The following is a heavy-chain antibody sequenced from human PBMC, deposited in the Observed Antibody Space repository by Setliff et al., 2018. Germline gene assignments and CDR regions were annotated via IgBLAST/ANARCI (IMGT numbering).Heavy chain of an antibody. D-gene: IGHD2-8*01. J-gene: IGHJ4*02. CDR3: ARLVRYCSTRTCQRASGDEY. CDR1: GYTFTNYG. Sequence: GASVKVSCKTSGYTFTNYGITWVRQAPGQGLEWMGWINNYSFKTNYPQKFQGRLTLTTDTSTTTAYMELRSLTSGDTAIYYCARLVRYCSTRTCQRASGDEYLGQGTLVTVSS. CDR2: INNYSFKT. V-gene: IGHV1-18*01.